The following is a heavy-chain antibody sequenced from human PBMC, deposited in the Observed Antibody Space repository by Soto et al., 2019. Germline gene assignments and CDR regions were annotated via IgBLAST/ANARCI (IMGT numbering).Heavy chain of an antibody. CDR1: GFTFSDHY. CDR3: ARGYCSNGVCYRYIDL. D-gene: IGHD2-8*01. Sequence: GGSLRLSCAASGFTFSDHYMDWVRQAPGKGLEWVGRTRNQANSYTTEYAASVKGRFTISRDDSKNSLYLQMNSLKTEDTAVYYCARGYCSNGVCYRYIDLWGRGTLVTVSS. V-gene: IGHV3-72*01. CDR2: TRNQANSYTT. J-gene: IGHJ2*01.